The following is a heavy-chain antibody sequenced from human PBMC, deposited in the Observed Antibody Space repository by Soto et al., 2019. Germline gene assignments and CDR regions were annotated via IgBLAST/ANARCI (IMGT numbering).Heavy chain of an antibody. Sequence: LSLTCTVSGGSISSSSYYWGWIRQPPGKGLEWIGSIFYSGSTYYNPSLKSRVTISVDTSKNQFSLKLTSVTAADTAVYYCARHIVAATTNYFDYWGQGTLVTVS. D-gene: IGHD1-26*01. CDR1: GGSISSSSYY. J-gene: IGHJ4*02. CDR2: IFYSGST. CDR3: ARHIVAATTNYFDY. V-gene: IGHV4-39*01.